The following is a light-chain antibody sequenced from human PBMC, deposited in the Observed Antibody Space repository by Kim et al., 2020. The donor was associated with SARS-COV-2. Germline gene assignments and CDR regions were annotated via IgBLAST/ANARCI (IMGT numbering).Light chain of an antibody. CDR2: DVT. J-gene: IGLJ3*02. V-gene: IGLV2-14*03. CDR3: SSFTISSRM. CDR1: SSDLNSFKY. Sequence: GQSITISCTRSSSDLNSFKYFYWYQQYPGTPPKVIIFDVTNRPSGVSYRFSGSKSGNTAALTISGLQAEDEADYCCSSFTISSRMFGGGTQLTVL.